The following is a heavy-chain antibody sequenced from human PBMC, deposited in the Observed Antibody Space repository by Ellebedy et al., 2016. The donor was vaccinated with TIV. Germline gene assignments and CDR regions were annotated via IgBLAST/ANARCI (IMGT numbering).Heavy chain of an antibody. J-gene: IGHJ4*02. Sequence: GESLKISCAGSGFTFSFYWMSWVRQAPGKGPEWVAYINKDGSEKFYVDAVKGRFTISSDNANNSLYLQMNSLRAEDTAVYYCASPPGVVALWGQGTLVTVSS. CDR1: GFTFSFYW. CDR2: INKDGSEK. D-gene: IGHD3-10*01. V-gene: IGHV3-7*03. CDR3: ASPPGVVAL.